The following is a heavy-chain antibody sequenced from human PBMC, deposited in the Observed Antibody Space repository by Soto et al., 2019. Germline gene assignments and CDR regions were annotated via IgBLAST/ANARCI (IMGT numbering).Heavy chain of an antibody. D-gene: IGHD3-3*01. Sequence: GGSLRLSCAASGFTFSDYYMSWIRQAPGKGLEWVSYISFSGSTIHYADSVKGRFTISRDNAKNSLYLQMNSLRDEDTAVYYCARDDFWSGFYDYDYYNGMDVWGQGTTVTVSS. V-gene: IGHV3-11*01. CDR3: ARDDFWSGFYDYDYYNGMDV. CDR1: GFTFSDYY. J-gene: IGHJ6*02. CDR2: ISFSGSTI.